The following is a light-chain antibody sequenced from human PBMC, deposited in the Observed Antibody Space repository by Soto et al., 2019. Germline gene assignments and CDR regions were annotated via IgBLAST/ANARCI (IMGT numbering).Light chain of an antibody. Sequence: QAVVTQPPSVSGAPGQRVTISCTGSSANIGAAYNVDWYQQLPGTAPKLLIYGNNNRPSGVPARFSGSKSGTSASLAIAGLQAEDEGDYYCLLYYGGAWVFGGGTKLTVL. V-gene: IGLV1-40*01. CDR1: SANIGAAYN. CDR2: GNN. CDR3: LLYYGGAWV. J-gene: IGLJ3*02.